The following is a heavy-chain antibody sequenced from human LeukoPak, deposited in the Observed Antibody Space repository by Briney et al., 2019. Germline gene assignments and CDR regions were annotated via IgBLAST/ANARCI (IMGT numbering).Heavy chain of an antibody. CDR3: AKDYSSGWYDY. V-gene: IGHV3-23*01. D-gene: IGHD6-19*01. J-gene: IGHJ4*02. CDR1: GFTLSNYA. Sequence: GGSLRLSCAAPGFTLSNYAMSWVRQAPGKGLEWVSTISDSAGSPYYADSVKGRFTISRDSSKNTLSLQMNSLRAEDTAVYYCAKDYSSGWYDYWGQGTLVTVSS. CDR2: ISDSAGSP.